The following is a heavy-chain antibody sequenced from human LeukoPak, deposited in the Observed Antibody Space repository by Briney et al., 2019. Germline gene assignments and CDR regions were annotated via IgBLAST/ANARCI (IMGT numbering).Heavy chain of an antibody. Sequence: GASVKVSCKASGYTFTGYYMHWVRQAPGQGLEWMGWISAYNGNTNYAQKFQGRVTMSTDTSTSTAYMELRSLRSDDTAVYYCARGGEPQAMDVWGQGTTVTVSS. J-gene: IGHJ6*02. CDR1: GYTFTGYY. CDR2: ISAYNGNT. V-gene: IGHV1-18*04. D-gene: IGHD3-10*01. CDR3: ARGGEPQAMDV.